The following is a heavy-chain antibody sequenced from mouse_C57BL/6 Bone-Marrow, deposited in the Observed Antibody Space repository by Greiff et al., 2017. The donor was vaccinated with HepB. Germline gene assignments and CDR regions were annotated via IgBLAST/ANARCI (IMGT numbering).Heavy chain of an antibody. V-gene: IGHV7-3*01. D-gene: IGHD1-1*01. Sequence: EVKVVESGGGLVQPGGSLSLSCAASGFTFTDYYMSWVRQPPGKALEWLGFIRNKANGYTTEYSASLKGRFTISRDNSQSILYLQMNALRAEDSATYYCARSPSITTVVATDYWGQGTTLTVSS. J-gene: IGHJ2*01. CDR1: GFTFTDYY. CDR3: ARSPSITTVVATDY. CDR2: IRNKANGYTT.